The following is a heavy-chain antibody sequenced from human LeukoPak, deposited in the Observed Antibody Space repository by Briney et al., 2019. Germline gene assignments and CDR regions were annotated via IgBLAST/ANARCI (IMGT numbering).Heavy chain of an antibody. D-gene: IGHD3-22*01. CDR1: GFSVSNAW. CDR2: IKSKTDRGTT. J-gene: IGHJ5*02. Sequence: TGGSLRLSCEASGFSVSNAWMSWVRQAPGKGLEWVGRIKSKTDRGTTDYAAPVKGRFTISRDDSKNMLSLQMNSLQSEDTAVYYCVTDSSDSSGFSAWGQGSLVTVSS. V-gene: IGHV3-15*01. CDR3: VTDSSDSSGFSA.